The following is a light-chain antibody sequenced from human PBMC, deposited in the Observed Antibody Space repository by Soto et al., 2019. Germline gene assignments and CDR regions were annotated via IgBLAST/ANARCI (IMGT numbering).Light chain of an antibody. CDR3: SSYTSSSTSYV. Sequence: ALAQPASVSGSPGQSITISCTGTSSDVGGYNYVSWYQQHPGKAPKLMIYDVSNRPSGVSNRFSGSKSGNTASLTISGLQAEDEADYYCSSYTSSSTSYVFGTGTKVTVL. J-gene: IGLJ1*01. CDR2: DVS. V-gene: IGLV2-14*01. CDR1: SSDVGGYNY.